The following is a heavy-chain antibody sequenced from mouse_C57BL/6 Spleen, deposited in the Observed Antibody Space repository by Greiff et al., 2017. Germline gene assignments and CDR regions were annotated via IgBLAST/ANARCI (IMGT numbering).Heavy chain of an antibody. Sequence: QVQLKESGAELARPGASVKLSCKASGYTFTSYGISWVKQRTGQGLEWIGEIYPRSGNTYYNEKFKGKATLTADKSSSTAYMELRSLTSEDAAVYFCARVGDGYYAMGYWGQGTSVTVSS. CDR3: ARVGDGYYAMGY. D-gene: IGHD2-3*01. CDR1: GYTFTSYG. CDR2: IYPRSGNT. V-gene: IGHV1-81*01. J-gene: IGHJ4*01.